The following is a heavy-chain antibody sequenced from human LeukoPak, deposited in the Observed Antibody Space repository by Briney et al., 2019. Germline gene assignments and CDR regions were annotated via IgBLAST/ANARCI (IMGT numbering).Heavy chain of an antibody. CDR3: ARGPVDTAPGNFDY. Sequence: PGGSLRLSCAASGFTFSSYAMHWVRQAPGKGLEGVAVISYDGSNKYYADSVKGRFTISRDNSKNTLYLQMNSLRAEDTAVYYCARGPVDTAPGNFDYRGQGTLVTVSS. CDR2: ISYDGSNK. J-gene: IGHJ4*02. D-gene: IGHD5-18*01. CDR1: GFTFSSYA. V-gene: IGHV3-30-3*01.